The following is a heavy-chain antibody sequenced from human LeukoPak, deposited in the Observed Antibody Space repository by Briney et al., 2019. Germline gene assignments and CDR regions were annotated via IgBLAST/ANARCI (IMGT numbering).Heavy chain of an antibody. J-gene: IGHJ4*02. V-gene: IGHV3-48*02. Sequence: GGSLRLSCAASGFTFSSFEMNWVRQAPGKGLEGVSYISSSSSTIYYADSVRGRFTISRDNAKNSLYLQMNSLRDEDTAVYYCARGCSSTSCYRVYWGQGTQVTVSS. CDR1: GFTFSSFE. CDR2: ISSSSSTI. CDR3: ARGCSSTSCYRVY. D-gene: IGHD2-2*02.